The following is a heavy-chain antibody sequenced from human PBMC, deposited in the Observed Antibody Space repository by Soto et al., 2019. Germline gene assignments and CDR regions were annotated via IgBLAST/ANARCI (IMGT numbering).Heavy chain of an antibody. CDR2: ISSSSSYI. CDR1: GFTFSDYT. CDR3: ASYRGYSSAHLDY. J-gene: IGHJ4*02. Sequence: GGSLRLSCAASGFTFSDYTMNWVRQAPGMGLEWVSSISSSSSYIYYADSLRGRFTISRDNAMNSLYLQMNSLRAEDTAVYYCASYRGYSSAHLDYWGQGTLVTVSS. V-gene: IGHV3-21*01. D-gene: IGHD6-19*01.